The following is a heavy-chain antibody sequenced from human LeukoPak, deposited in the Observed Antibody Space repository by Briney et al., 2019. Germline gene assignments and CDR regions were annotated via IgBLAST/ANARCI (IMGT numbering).Heavy chain of an antibody. CDR2: ISGTGDNS. J-gene: IGHJ3*02. CDR3: AFPAHHWLVRGAFDI. V-gene: IGHV3-23*01. D-gene: IGHD6-19*01. CDR1: GFTFSNYA. Sequence: GGSLRLSCAASGFTFSNYAMSWVRQAAGKGLEWVSQISGTGDNSDYADSVKGRFTISRDNSKRTLYLQLNNLRVEDTAIYYCAFPAHHWLVRGAFDIWGQGTVVTVSS.